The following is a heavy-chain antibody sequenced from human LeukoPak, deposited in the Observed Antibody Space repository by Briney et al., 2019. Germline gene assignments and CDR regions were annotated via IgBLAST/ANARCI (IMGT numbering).Heavy chain of an antibody. J-gene: IGHJ4*02. CDR2: IYYSGST. CDR3: ARGRGYSYGYHFDY. CDR1: GGSFSGYY. Sequence: SETLSLTCAVYGGSFSGYYWSWIRQPPGKGLEWIGYIYYSGSTNYNPSLKSRVTISVDTSKNQFSLKLSSVTAADTAVYYCARGRGYSYGYHFDYWGQGTLVTVSS. V-gene: IGHV4-59*01. D-gene: IGHD5-18*01.